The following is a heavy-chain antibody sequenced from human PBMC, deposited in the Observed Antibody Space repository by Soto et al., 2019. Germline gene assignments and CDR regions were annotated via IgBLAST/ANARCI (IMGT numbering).Heavy chain of an antibody. CDR3: ARDWGAPGRGSALGYYYHFGMDV. V-gene: IGHV3-7*05. D-gene: IGHD3-16*01. J-gene: IGHJ6*02. CDR1: GFTFSTYW. CDR2: IKEDGSEA. Sequence: EVQLVEAGRGLVQPGGSLRLSCAASGFTFSTYWMNWVRQAPGKGLEWVANIKEDGSEAYYVDSVKGRFTISRDNAKNSLYLDMNSLKGEDTAVYYCARDWGAPGRGSALGYYYHFGMDVWGQETTVTVSS.